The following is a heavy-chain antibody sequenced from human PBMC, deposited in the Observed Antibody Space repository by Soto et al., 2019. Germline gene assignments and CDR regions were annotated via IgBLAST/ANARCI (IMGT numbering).Heavy chain of an antibody. CDR2: IRSSSSYI. V-gene: IGHV3-21*01. CDR1: RFTLSSSS. J-gene: IGHJ4*02. CDR3: ARDQYYESCVLDY. D-gene: IGHD3-22*01. Sequence: PGGSLRLSCAASRFTLSSSSLLWVRQAPGKGLERVPSIRSSSSYIYYADSVRCRITISRDNGNNSLYLQLKSLRAEATAVHDSARDQYYESCVLDYWGEGTVVT.